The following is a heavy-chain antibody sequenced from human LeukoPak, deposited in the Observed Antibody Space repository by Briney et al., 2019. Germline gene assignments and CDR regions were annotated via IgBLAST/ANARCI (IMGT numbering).Heavy chain of an antibody. V-gene: IGHV3-21*01. J-gene: IGHJ4*02. CDR2: IGTRSTSM. D-gene: IGHD4/OR15-4a*01. Sequence: GGSLRLSCAASGFNTFSNYSMNWVRQAPGKGLEWVSCIGTRSTSMYYADSVRGRFSISRDNAKNSVYLQMNSLRAEDTAVYYCAREGGGDYGEGFDYWGQGTLVTVSS. CDR3: AREGGGDYGEGFDY. CDR1: GFNTFSNYS.